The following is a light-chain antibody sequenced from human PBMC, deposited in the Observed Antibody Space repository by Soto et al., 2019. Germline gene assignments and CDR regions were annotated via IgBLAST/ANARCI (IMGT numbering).Light chain of an antibody. Sequence: EIVLTQSPGTLSLSPGERATLSCRASQSVSSTYFAWYQQKPGQALRLLIYGAASRATGIPDRFSGSGSGTDFTLTISRLEPVDFAVYYCQQYGSSPPTFGQGTKLEIK. V-gene: IGKV3-20*01. CDR2: GAA. J-gene: IGKJ2*01. CDR1: QSVSSTY. CDR3: QQYGSSPPT.